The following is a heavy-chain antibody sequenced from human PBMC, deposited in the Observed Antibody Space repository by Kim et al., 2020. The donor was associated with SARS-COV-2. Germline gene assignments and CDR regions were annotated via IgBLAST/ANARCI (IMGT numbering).Heavy chain of an antibody. CDR1: GFTFSSYS. D-gene: IGHD5-12*01. J-gene: IGHJ4*02. Sequence: GGSLRLSCAASGFTFSSYSMNWVRQAPGKGLEWVSYISSSSSTIYYADSVKGRFTISRDNAKNSLYLQMNSLRDEDTAVYYCARDKEGNLRRWLQLTWRYYFDYCGQGTLVTVSS. CDR2: ISSSSSTI. CDR3: ARDKEGNLRRWLQLTWRYYFDY. V-gene: IGHV3-48*02.